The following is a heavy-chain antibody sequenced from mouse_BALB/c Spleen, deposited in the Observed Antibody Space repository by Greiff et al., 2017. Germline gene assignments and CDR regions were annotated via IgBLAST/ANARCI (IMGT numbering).Heavy chain of an antibody. D-gene: IGHD1-1*01. CDR1: GYTFTSYW. CDR3: ARHYYCGSSRQLEH. Sequence: QVQLQQSGAELVKPGASVKLSCKASGYTFTSYWMHWVKQRPGQGLEWIGVINPSNGRTNYNEKFKSKATLTVDKSSSTAYMQLSSLTSEDSAVYCYARHYYCGSSRQLEHWGQGTLVTVSA. V-gene: IGHV1S81*02. J-gene: IGHJ3*01. CDR2: INPSNGRT.